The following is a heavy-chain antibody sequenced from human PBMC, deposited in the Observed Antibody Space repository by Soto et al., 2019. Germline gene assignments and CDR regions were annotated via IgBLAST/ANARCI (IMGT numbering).Heavy chain of an antibody. CDR3: ARVLGGATPLFVY. Sequence: VASVKVSCKASGYTFTSYLIHWVRQAPGQGLGWMGIINPSGGSANYAQKFQGRVTMTRDTSTSTVYMELSSLRSEDTAVYYCARVLGGATPLFVYWGQGTLVTVSS. J-gene: IGHJ4*02. D-gene: IGHD1-26*01. CDR2: INPSGGSA. V-gene: IGHV1-46*01. CDR1: GYTFTSYL.